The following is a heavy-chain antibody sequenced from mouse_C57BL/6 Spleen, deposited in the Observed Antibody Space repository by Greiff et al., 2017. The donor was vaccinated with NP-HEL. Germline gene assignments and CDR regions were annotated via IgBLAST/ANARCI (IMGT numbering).Heavy chain of an antibody. Sequence: QVHVKQSGAELARPGASVKMSCKASGYTFTSYTMHWVKQRPGQGLEWIGYINPSSGYTKYNQKFKDKATLTADKSSSTAYMQLSSLTSEDSAVYYCARDWDGGYYAMDYWGQGTSVTVSS. D-gene: IGHD4-1*01. CDR3: ARDWDGGYYAMDY. CDR2: INPSSGYT. J-gene: IGHJ4*01. V-gene: IGHV1-4*01. CDR1: GYTFTSYT.